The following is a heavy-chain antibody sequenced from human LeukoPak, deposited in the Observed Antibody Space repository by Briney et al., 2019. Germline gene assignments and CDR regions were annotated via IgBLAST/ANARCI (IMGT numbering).Heavy chain of an antibody. CDR2: VKSDGSGS. CDR3: ARSTSGRYDF. V-gene: IGHV3-74*01. Sequence: PGGSLRLSCAASGFIFSNYWMPWVRQAPGKGLVWVSRVKSDGSGSSYADSVKGRFTTSRDNAKSTLYLQMNSLRAEDTAVYYCARSTSGRYDFWGQGTLVTVSS. J-gene: IGHJ4*02. CDR1: GFIFSNYW. D-gene: IGHD1-26*01.